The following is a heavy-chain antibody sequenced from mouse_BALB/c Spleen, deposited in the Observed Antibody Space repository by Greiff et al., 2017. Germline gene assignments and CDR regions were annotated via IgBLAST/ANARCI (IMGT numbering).Heavy chain of an antibody. V-gene: IGHV5-6-3*01. D-gene: IGHD1-1*01. Sequence: EVKLMESGGGLVQPGGSLKLSCAASGFTFSSYGMSWVRQTPDKRLELVATINSNGGSTYYPDSVKGRFTISRDNAKNTLYLQMSSLKSEDTAMYYCARASSPYYYAMDYWGQGTSVTVSS. CDR3: ARASSPYYYAMDY. CDR2: INSNGGST. J-gene: IGHJ4*01. CDR1: GFTFSSYG.